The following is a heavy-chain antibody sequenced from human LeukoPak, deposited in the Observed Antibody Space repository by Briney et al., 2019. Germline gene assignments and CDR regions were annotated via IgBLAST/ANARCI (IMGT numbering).Heavy chain of an antibody. Sequence: PGGSLRLSCVVSGFTESSKHMSGVRQAPGKGLEWVSVIYSGFSTYYADSVKGRFTISRHNSKNTLYLQMNSLRAEGTAVYYCARLNVGGFKCWGQGTLVTVSS. D-gene: IGHD3-16*01. CDR2: IYSGFST. V-gene: IGHV3-53*04. CDR3: ARLNVGGFKC. J-gene: IGHJ4*01. CDR1: GFTESSKH.